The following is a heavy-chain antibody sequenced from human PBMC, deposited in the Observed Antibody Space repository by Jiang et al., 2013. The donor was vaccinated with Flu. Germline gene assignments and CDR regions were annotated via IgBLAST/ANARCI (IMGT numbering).Heavy chain of an antibody. D-gene: IGHD3-16*02. CDR3: AREAYDYVWGSYPQGYFDY. V-gene: IGHV5-51*01. CDR2: IYPGDSDT. CDR1: YSFTSYW. J-gene: IGHJ4*02. Sequence: YSFTSYWIGWVRQMPGKGLEWMGIIYPGDSDTRYSPSFQGQVTISADKSISTAYLQWSSLKASDTAMYYCAREAYDYVWGSYPQGYFDYWGQGTLVTVSS.